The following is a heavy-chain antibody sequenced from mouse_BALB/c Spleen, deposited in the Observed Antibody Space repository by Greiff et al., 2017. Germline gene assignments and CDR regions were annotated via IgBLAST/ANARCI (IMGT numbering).Heavy chain of an antibody. CDR2: IYPSDSYT. D-gene: IGHD1-2*01. CDR1: GYTFTSYW. J-gene: IGHJ2*01. Sequence: VQLQQPGAELVRPGASVKLSCKASGYTFTSYWINWVKQRPGQGLEWIGNIYPSDSYTNYNQKFKDKATLTVDKSSSTAYMQLSSPTSEDSAVYYCTIRLSDYWGQGTTLTVSS. CDR3: TIRLSDY. V-gene: IGHV1-69*02.